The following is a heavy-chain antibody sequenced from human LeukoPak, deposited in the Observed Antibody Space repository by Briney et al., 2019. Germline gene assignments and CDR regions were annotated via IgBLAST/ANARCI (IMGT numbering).Heavy chain of an antibody. CDR3: AKRGVVIRVILVGFHKEAYYFDS. J-gene: IGHJ4*02. Sequence: GGSLRLSCVASGFTVSSNYMSWVRQAPGKGLEWVAGISGSGGGTTYADSVKGRFTISRDNPKNTLYLQMNSLRAEDTAVYFCAKRGVVIRVILVGFHKEAYYFDSWGQGALVTVSS. CDR2: ISGSGGGT. CDR1: GFTVSSNY. V-gene: IGHV3-23*01. D-gene: IGHD3-22*01.